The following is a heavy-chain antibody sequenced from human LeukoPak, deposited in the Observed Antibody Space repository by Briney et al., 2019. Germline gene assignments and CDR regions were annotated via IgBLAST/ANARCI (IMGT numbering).Heavy chain of an antibody. CDR3: ARDGGYCYSTSCPNWFDS. Sequence: PSETLSLTCTVSGGSISSSSYYWGWIRQPPGKGLEWIGSIYYSGSTYYNPSLKSRVTISVDTSKNQFSLKLSSVTAADTAVYYCARDGGYCYSTSCPNWFDSWGQGTLVTVSS. J-gene: IGHJ5*01. CDR2: IYYSGST. V-gene: IGHV4-39*02. D-gene: IGHD2-2*01. CDR1: GGSISSSSYY.